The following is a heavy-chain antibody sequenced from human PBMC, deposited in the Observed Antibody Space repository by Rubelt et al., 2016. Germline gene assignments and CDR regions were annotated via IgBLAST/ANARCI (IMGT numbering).Heavy chain of an antibody. Sequence: QVQLVQSGAEVKKPGASVKVSCKASGYTFTSYYMHWVRQAPGQGLEWMGIINLSGGSTSYARSVRGGGSMTRDTSTSTVYMELRSLRSEDAAVYDCARTKTVGMATIPLAYWGQGALVTVSS. CDR3: ARTKTVGMATIPLAY. CDR1: GYTFTSYY. J-gene: IGHJ4*02. V-gene: IGHV1-46*01. D-gene: IGHD5-24*01. CDR2: INLSGGST.